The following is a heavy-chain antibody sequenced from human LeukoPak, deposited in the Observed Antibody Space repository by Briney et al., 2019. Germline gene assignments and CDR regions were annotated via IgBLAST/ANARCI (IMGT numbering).Heavy chain of an antibody. Sequence: GGSLRLSCAASGFTFDDYAMHWVRQAPGKGLEWVSGISWNSGSIGYADSVKGRFTISRDNAKNSLYLQMNSLRAGDTALYYCAKVSRRYCSSTSCYTLDYWGQGTLVTVSS. CDR1: GFTFDDYA. J-gene: IGHJ4*02. CDR2: ISWNSGSI. CDR3: AKVSRRYCSSTSCYTLDY. D-gene: IGHD2-2*02. V-gene: IGHV3-9*01.